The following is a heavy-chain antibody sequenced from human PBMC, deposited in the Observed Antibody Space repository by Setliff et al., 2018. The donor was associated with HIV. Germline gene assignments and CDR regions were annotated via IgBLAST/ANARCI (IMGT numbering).Heavy chain of an antibody. J-gene: IGHJ5*02. D-gene: IGHD2-2*01. CDR2: MNPNSGNT. CDR1: GYTFTSYD. CDR3: APVSSGWFDP. V-gene: IGHV1-8*02. Sequence: GASVKVSCKASGYTFTSYDINWVRQATGQGLEWMGWMNPNSGNTGYAQNFQGRVTMTRNTSISTAYMELSSLRSEDTAVYYCAPVSSGWFDPWGQGTLVTVSS.